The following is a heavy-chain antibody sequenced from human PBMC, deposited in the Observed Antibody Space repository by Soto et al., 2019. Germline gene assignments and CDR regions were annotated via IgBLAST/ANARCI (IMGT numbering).Heavy chain of an antibody. J-gene: IGHJ4*02. CDR3: ARDPPYSSSSEGNFDY. CDR1: GYTFTSYG. Sequence: ASVKVSCKASGYTFTSYGISWVRQAPGQGLEWMGWISAYNGNTNYAKKLQGRVTMTTDTSTSTAYMELRSLRSDDTAVYYCARDPPYSSSSEGNFDYWGKGTLVTVSS. CDR2: ISAYNGNT. D-gene: IGHD6-6*01. V-gene: IGHV1-18*01.